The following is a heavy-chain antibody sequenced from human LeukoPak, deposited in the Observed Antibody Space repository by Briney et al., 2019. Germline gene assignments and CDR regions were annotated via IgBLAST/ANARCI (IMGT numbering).Heavy chain of an antibody. V-gene: IGHV3-30*04. CDR1: GFTFSSYA. CDR3: ARDHPNGYDGAVFDY. Sequence: HPGGSLRLSCAASGFTFSSYAMHWVRQAPGKGLEWVAVISYDGSNKYYADSVKGRFTISRDNSKNTLYLQMNSLRAEDTAVYYCARDHPNGYDGAVFDYWGQGTLVTVSS. D-gene: IGHD5-12*01. CDR2: ISYDGSNK. J-gene: IGHJ4*02.